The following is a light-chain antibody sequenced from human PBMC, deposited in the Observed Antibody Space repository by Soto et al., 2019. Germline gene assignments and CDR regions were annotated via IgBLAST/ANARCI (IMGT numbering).Light chain of an antibody. Sequence: EIVVTQSPALVSVSPGERVTLSCRASQSVISSLAWYQQKLGQAPRLLIYGASTRATGIPARFSGSGSGTEFFLNISSLQSEDSEIYYCQHYNNWLGTFGGGTKVDIK. CDR2: GAS. CDR1: QSVISS. J-gene: IGKJ4*01. V-gene: IGKV3-15*01. CDR3: QHYNNWLGT.